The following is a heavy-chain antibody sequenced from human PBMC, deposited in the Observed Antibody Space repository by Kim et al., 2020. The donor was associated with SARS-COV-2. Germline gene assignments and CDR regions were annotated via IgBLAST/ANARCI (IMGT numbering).Heavy chain of an antibody. Sequence: GGSLRLSCTSSTFTLSSDEMNWVRQAPGKGLEWVSYISNSGSSIVYYAESVRGRFTISRDTAENVLYLQMNSLRAGDTGLYYCARGWFGVWGQGTLVTVSS. CDR3: ARGWFGV. D-gene: IGHD3-10*01. CDR2: ISNSGSSIV. V-gene: IGHV3-48*03. J-gene: IGHJ4*02. CDR1: TFTLSSDE.